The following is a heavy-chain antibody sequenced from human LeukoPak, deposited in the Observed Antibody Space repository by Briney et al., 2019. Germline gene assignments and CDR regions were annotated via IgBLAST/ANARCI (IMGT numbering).Heavy chain of an antibody. CDR1: GFTFSSYG. CDR2: ISYDGSNK. CDR3: ARGWDTDMQALGY. Sequence: GGSLRLSCAASGFTFSSYGMHWVRQAPGKGLEWVAVISYDGSNKYYADSVKGRFTISRDNSKNTLYLQMNSLRAEDTAVYYCARGWDTDMQALGYWGQGTLVTVSS. V-gene: IGHV3-30*03. D-gene: IGHD5-18*01. J-gene: IGHJ4*02.